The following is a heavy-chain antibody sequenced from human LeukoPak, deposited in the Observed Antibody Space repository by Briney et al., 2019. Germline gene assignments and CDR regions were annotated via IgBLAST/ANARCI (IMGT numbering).Heavy chain of an antibody. CDR1: GFTFSNYG. Sequence: GGSLRLSCAASGFTFSNYGMHWVRLAPGKGLEWVAFIRYDGTIKYYVDSVKGRFTVSRDNSKNTLYLQMNSLRAEDTAVYYCAIIAVADPDAFDIWGQGTMVTVSS. CDR2: IRYDGTIK. V-gene: IGHV3-30*02. D-gene: IGHD6-19*01. CDR3: AIIAVADPDAFDI. J-gene: IGHJ3*02.